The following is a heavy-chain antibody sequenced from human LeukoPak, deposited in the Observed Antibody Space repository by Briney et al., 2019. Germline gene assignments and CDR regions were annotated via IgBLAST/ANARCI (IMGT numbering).Heavy chain of an antibody. J-gene: IGHJ4*02. CDR3: ARDLDGFEY. Sequence: SQTLSLTCAISGDSVSNNRAAWNWIRQSPSRGLEWLGRTYYRSKLYNDYAVSVQSRITINADTSKNQFSLQLNSVIPEDTAAYYCARDLDGFEYWGQGTLVTVSS. CDR1: GDSVSNNRAA. V-gene: IGHV6-1*01. CDR2: TYYRSKLYN.